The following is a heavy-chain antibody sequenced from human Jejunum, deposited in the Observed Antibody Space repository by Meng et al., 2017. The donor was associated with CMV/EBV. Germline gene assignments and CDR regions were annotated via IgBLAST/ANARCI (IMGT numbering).Heavy chain of an antibody. D-gene: IGHD3-10*01. CDR1: SDSINSYY. CDR3: ARGLRGYLLAFDP. CDR2: VSDIGRT. J-gene: IGHJ5*02. V-gene: IGHV4-59*13. Sequence: VSSDSINSYYWNWIRQPPGKGLEWIGYVSDIGRTNYNAYLRSRVTMSLDTSNKHFFLKLSSVTAADTAVYYCARGLRGYLLAFDPWGQGSLVTVSS.